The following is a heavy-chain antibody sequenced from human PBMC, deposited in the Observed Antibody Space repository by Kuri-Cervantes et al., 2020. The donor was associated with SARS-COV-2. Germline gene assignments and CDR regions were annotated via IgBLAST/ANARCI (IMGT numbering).Heavy chain of an antibody. J-gene: IGHJ4*02. CDR3: AKDPPPAGY. Sequence: GGSLRLSCAASGFIFSSHSMNWVRQAPGKGLEWVSYISSSSSTIYYADSVKGRFTISRDNSKNTLYLQMNSLRAEDTAVYYCAKDPPPAGYWGQGTLVTVSS. CDR2: ISSSSSTI. V-gene: IGHV3-48*01. CDR1: GFIFSSHS.